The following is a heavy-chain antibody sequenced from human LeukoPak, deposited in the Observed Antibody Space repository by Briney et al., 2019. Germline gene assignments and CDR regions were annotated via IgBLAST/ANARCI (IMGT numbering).Heavy chain of an antibody. V-gene: IGHV4-38-2*02. Sequence: SETLSLTCTVSGYSISSGYYWGWIRQPPGKGLEWIGSIYHSGSTYYNPSLKSRVTISVDTSKNQFSLKLSSVTAADTAVYYCARATRGRGSGLDCWGQGTLVTVSS. CDR3: ARATRGRGSGLDC. CDR1: GYSISSGYY. CDR2: IYHSGST. D-gene: IGHD2-15*01. J-gene: IGHJ4*02.